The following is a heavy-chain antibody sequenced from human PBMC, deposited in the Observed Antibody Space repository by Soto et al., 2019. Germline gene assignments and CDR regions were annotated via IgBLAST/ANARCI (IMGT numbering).Heavy chain of an antibody. CDR1: GFTFTNFA. CDR2: ISGGGGST. D-gene: IGHD4-17*01. J-gene: IGHJ4*02. Sequence: EVQLLESGGGLVQPGGSLRLSCAASGFTFTNFAMSWARQAPGKGLEWVSAISGGGGSTYYADSVKGRFTISRDNSENTMYLQMNSLRAEDTALYYCAKHPSTVTGAADYWGQGTLVTVSS. V-gene: IGHV3-23*01. CDR3: AKHPSTVTGAADY.